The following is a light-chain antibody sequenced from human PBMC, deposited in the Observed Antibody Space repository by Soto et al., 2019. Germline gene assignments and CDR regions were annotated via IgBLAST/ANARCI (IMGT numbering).Light chain of an antibody. CDR1: QTISSY. Sequence: DIQMTQSPSSLSASVGDRVTITCRASQTISSYLNWYQQKPGKAPKLLIYAASSLQSGVPSRFSDSGSGTDFTLIISSLQPEDFATYYCQQSYNTPPTFGQGTKVEI. J-gene: IGKJ1*01. CDR3: QQSYNTPPT. CDR2: AAS. V-gene: IGKV1-39*01.